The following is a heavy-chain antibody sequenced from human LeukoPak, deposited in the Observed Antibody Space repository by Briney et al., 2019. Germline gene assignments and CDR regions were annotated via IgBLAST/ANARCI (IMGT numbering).Heavy chain of an antibody. CDR2: IYHSGAT. CDR1: GGSFSGYY. CDR3: ARDLGMAGIAPVDY. Sequence: PSETLSLTCAVYGGSFSGYYWSWIRQSPEKGLEWIGSIYHSGATYYNPSLKSRVTISVDTSKNQFSLKVTSVTAADTAVYYCARDLGMAGIAPVDYWGQGTLVTVSS. D-gene: IGHD6-19*01. V-gene: IGHV4-34*01. J-gene: IGHJ4*02.